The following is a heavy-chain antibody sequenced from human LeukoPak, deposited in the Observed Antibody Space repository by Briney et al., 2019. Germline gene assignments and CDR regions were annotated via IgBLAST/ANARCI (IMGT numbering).Heavy chain of an antibody. J-gene: IGHJ4*02. CDR3: ARPRIWGFDY. CDR2: ISSSSSYI. V-gene: IGHV3-21*01. Sequence: GGSLRLSCAASGFTFSSYSMNRVRQAPGKGLEWVSSISSSSSYIYYADSVKGRFTISRDNAKNSLYLQMNSLRAEDTAVYYCARPRIWGFDYWGQGTLVTVSS. D-gene: IGHD3-16*01. CDR1: GFTFSSYS.